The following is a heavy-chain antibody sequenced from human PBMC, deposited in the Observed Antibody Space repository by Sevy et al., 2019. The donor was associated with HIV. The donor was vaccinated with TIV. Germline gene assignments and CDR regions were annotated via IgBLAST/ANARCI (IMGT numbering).Heavy chain of an antibody. D-gene: IGHD3-10*01. CDR1: GYYFTGYY. V-gene: IGHV1-2*02. Sequence: ASVKVSCKASGYYFTGYYVHWVRQATGQGLEWMGWINPNGGGTNIGQKFHGRVTMSRDTSITTAYMELIRLRSNDTGVYYCARSVYGSGTYLNDYWGQGTLVTVSS. CDR3: ARSVYGSGTYLNDY. J-gene: IGHJ4*02. CDR2: INPNGGGT.